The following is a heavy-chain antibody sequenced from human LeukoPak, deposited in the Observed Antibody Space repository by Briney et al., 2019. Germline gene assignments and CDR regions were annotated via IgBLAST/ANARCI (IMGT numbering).Heavy chain of an antibody. Sequence: TSETLSLTCTVSGGSVSSSSYYWGWIRQPPGKGLEWIGSIYYSGSTFYNPSLKSRVTISVDTSKNQFSLKLSSVTAADTAVYYCAGRESGTGQGLDYWGQGTLVTVSS. CDR2: IYYSGST. CDR1: GGSVSSSSYY. CDR3: AGRESGTGQGLDY. J-gene: IGHJ4*02. V-gene: IGHV4-39*01. D-gene: IGHD1-26*01.